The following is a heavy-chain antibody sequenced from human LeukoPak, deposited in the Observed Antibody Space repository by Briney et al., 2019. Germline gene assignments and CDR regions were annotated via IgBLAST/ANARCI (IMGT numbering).Heavy chain of an antibody. CDR2: MKSKTDGGTT. J-gene: IGHJ4*02. CDR1: AFTCNNAW. CDR3: STDSGSFY. V-gene: IGHV3-15*01. Sequence: GVSLRLSCAASAFTCNNAWMSWVRQAPGKGREWVGRMKSKTDGGTTDYAAPLKGRFPISRDDSKNTLYLQMNSLKTEDTAVYYCSTDSGSFYWGQGTLVTVSS. D-gene: IGHD5-12*01.